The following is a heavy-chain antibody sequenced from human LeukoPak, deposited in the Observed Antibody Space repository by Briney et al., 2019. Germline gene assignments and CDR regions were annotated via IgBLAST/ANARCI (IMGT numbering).Heavy chain of an antibody. CDR3: ARPARYSSSWYAGYYYYMDV. Sequence: SETLSLTCAVYGGSFSGYYWSWIRQPPGKGLEWIGEINHSGSTNYNPSLKSRVTISVDTSKNQFSLKLSSVTAADTAVYYCARPARYSSSWYAGYYYYMDVWGKGTTVTISS. CDR1: GGSFSGYY. J-gene: IGHJ6*03. CDR2: INHSGST. V-gene: IGHV4-34*01. D-gene: IGHD6-13*01.